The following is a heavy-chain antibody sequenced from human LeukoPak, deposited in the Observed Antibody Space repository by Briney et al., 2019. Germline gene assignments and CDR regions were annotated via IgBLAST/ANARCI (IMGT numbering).Heavy chain of an antibody. D-gene: IGHD6-13*01. Sequence: SETLSLTCTVSGGSISSYYWSWIRQPPGKGLEWIGYIYYSGSTNYNPSLKSRVTISVDTSKNQFSLKLSSVTAADTAVYYCARRKSSSWYVRDAFDIWGQGTMVTVSS. CDR3: ARRKSSSWYVRDAFDI. J-gene: IGHJ3*02. V-gene: IGHV4-59*12. CDR2: IYYSGST. CDR1: GGSISSYY.